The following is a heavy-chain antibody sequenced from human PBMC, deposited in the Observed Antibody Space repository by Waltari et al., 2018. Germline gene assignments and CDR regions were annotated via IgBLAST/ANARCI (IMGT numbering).Heavy chain of an antibody. CDR3: ASARIAPLDY. D-gene: IGHD6-13*01. CDR1: GSTFSSYW. CDR2: IKQDGSEK. J-gene: IGHJ4*02. V-gene: IGHV3-7*01. Sequence: EVQLVASGGGLVQPGGSLRLSCAAPGSTFSSYWMSWVRQAPGKGLEWVANIKQDGSEKDYVDSVKGRFTISRDNAKNSLYLQMNSLRAEVTAVYYCASARIAPLDYWGQGTLVTVSS.